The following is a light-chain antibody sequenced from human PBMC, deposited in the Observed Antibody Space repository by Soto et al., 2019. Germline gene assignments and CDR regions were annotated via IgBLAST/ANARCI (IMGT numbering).Light chain of an antibody. CDR1: QSVSSTY. J-gene: IGKJ4*01. CDR2: GAS. Sequence: EIVLTQSPGTLSLSPGEGAALSCRASQSVSSTYLAWYQQKPGQAPRLLIYGASSRATGIPDRFSGSGSGTDFTLTISRLEPEDFALYYCQQYGSSPLTFGGGTRVEFK. V-gene: IGKV3-20*01. CDR3: QQYGSSPLT.